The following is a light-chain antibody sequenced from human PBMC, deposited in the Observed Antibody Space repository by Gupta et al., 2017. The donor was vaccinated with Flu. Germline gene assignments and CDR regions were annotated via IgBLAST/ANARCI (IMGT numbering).Light chain of an antibody. J-gene: IGKJ4*01. CDR2: EAS. V-gene: IGKV3-15*01. CDR1: QAVSSH. Sequence: SLATLSVYPGETATLSCRASQAVSSHLAWYQQKPGQAPRLLIYEASTRATDIPARFSGSGSGTEFTLTISSLQSDDYALYFCQQYEDWPTFGGGTTVGIK. CDR3: QQYEDWPT.